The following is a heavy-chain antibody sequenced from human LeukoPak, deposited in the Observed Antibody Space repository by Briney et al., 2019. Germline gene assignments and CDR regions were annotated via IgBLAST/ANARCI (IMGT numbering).Heavy chain of an antibody. J-gene: IGHJ4*02. CDR3: ARVTGERRDY. CDR1: GFTLSSFN. V-gene: IGHV3-21*01. Sequence: WGSLRISCAASGFTLSSFNMKLGRPGPGKGVGWVSSITSGSSYIFYADSVKGRFTISRDNAKNSLYLQMNSLRVEDTAVYYCARVTGERRDYWGQGTLVTVSS. CDR2: ITSGSSYI. D-gene: IGHD7-27*01.